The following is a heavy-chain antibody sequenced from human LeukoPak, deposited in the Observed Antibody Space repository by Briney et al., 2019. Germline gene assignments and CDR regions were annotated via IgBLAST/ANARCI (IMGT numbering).Heavy chain of an antibody. J-gene: IGHJ5*02. CDR3: ARGATDVTRWFDP. CDR1: GFTFSSYG. D-gene: IGHD1-1*01. CDR2: IRYDGSNK. V-gene: IGHV3-30*02. Sequence: GGSLRLSCAASGFTFSSYGMHWVRQAPGKGLEWVAFIRYDGSNKYYTDSVKGRFTISRDNAKNSLYLQMNGLRAEDTAVYYCARGATDVTRWFDPWGQGTLVTVSS.